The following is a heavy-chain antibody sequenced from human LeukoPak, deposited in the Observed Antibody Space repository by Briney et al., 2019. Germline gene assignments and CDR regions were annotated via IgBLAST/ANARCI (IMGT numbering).Heavy chain of an antibody. D-gene: IGHD1-26*01. CDR1: GFTFSSYS. Sequence: PGGSLRLSCAASGFTFSSYSMNWVRQAPGKGLEWVSSISSSSSYIYYADSVKGRFTISRDNAKNSLYLQMNSLRAEDTAVYYCATYRYSGSYFDYWAQGTLVTVSS. J-gene: IGHJ4*02. CDR2: ISSSSSYI. V-gene: IGHV3-21*01. CDR3: ATYRYSGSYFDY.